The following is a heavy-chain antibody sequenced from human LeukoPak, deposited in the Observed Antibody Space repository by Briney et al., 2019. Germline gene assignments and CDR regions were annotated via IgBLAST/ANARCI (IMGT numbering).Heavy chain of an antibody. V-gene: IGHV4-31*03. D-gene: IGHD3-3*02. CDR2: IYYSGST. J-gene: IGHJ6*02. CDR3: ARGGIFVVVPPGDYGMDV. Sequence: SETLSLTCTVSGGSISSGGYYCTWLRHHPGKGLEWIGDIYYSGSTYYNPSLKSRVTISIDTSKNQFSLELRSVTAADTAVYYCARGGIFVVVPPGDYGMDVWGQGTTVTVSS. CDR1: GGSISSGGYY.